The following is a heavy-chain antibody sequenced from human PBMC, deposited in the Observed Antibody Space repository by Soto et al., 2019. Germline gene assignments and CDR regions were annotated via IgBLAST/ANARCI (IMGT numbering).Heavy chain of an antibody. CDR2: IIPIFGTA. Sequence: QVQLVQSGAEVKKPGSSVKVSCKASGGTFSSYAISWVRQAPGQGLEWMGGIIPIFGTANYAQKFQGRVTITADESTSTAYMELSSLRSEDTAVYYCAGDCSITSCTAGGMESWGQGTLVTVSS. CDR3: AGDCSITSCTAGGMES. J-gene: IGHJ4*02. V-gene: IGHV1-69*01. D-gene: IGHD2-2*01. CDR1: GGTFSSYA.